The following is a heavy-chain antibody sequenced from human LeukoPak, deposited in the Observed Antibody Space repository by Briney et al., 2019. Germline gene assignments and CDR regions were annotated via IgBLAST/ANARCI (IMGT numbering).Heavy chain of an antibody. V-gene: IGHV4-4*07. CDR1: GGSIRTYY. CDR3: AREGSMTARPFVSIDY. Sequence: NSSETLSLTCTVSGGSIRTYYWSWIRQPAGKALEWIGRIHTSGSTDYNPSLESRASMSVDTSKNQFSLKLRSVTAADTAVYYCAREGSMTARPFVSIDYWGQGTLVTVSS. J-gene: IGHJ4*02. D-gene: IGHD6-6*01. CDR2: IHTSGST.